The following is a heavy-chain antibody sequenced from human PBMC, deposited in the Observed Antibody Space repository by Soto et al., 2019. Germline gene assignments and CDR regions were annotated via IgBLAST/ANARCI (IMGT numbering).Heavy chain of an antibody. CDR3: ARDLGRDVVLTVYLD. J-gene: IGHJ4*02. CDR2: INSDGSST. Sequence: GGSLRLSCAASGFTFSSYWMHWVRQAPGKGLVWVSRINSDGSSTSYADSVKSRFTISRDNAKNTLYLQMNSLRAEDTAVYYRARDLGRDVVLTVYLDGGPVTLDTVSS. CDR1: GFTFSSYW. D-gene: IGHD2-8*01. V-gene: IGHV3-74*01.